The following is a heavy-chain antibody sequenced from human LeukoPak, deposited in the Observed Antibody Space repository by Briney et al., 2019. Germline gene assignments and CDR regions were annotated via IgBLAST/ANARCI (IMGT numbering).Heavy chain of an antibody. CDR2: IYYSGST. V-gene: IGHV4-59*01. CDR3: ARELYNWNGRRHAIDI. CDR1: GGSIGRYY. J-gene: IGHJ3*02. D-gene: IGHD1-20*01. Sequence: SETLSLTCTVSGGSIGRYYWSWVRQPPGKGLEYIGNIYYSGSTNYNPSPKSRVTISLDTSRSQFSLKLTSVTAADTAVYYCARELYNWNGRRHAIDIWGQGTMVTVSS.